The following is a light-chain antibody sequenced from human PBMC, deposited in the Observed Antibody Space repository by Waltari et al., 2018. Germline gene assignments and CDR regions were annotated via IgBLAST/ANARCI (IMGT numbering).Light chain of an antibody. J-gene: IGKJ3*01. V-gene: IGKV1-5*03. CDR2: EAT. Sequence: DIQMTQSPSTLSASVGDRVTLICRASQSIGSWLAWYQQKPGKAPKLLIDEATSLESGVPSRFSASGSGTEFTLTISSLQPDDFATYYCERYNSYPITFGPGTKVDI. CDR1: QSIGSW. CDR3: ERYNSYPIT.